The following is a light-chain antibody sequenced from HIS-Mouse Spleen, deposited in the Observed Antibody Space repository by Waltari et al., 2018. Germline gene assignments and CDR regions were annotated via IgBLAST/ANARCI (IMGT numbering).Light chain of an antibody. V-gene: IGLV3-1*01. J-gene: IGLJ2*01. Sequence: SYELTQPPSVSVSPGQTASITCSGDKLGDKYACWYQQKPGQSPVLVIYQDSKRPSGIPERFSGSNSGNTATLTISGTQAMDEADYYCQAWDSSYSVFGGWTKLTVL. CDR3: QAWDSSYSV. CDR1: KLGDKY. CDR2: QDS.